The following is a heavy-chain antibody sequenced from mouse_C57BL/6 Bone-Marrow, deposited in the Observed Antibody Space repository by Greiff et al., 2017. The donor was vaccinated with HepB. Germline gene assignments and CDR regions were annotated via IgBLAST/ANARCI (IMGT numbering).Heavy chain of an antibody. CDR1: GYTFTSYG. J-gene: IGHJ2*01. Sequence: QVHVKQSGAELARPGASVKLSCKASGYTFTSYGISWVKQRTGPGLEWIGEIYPRSGNTYYNEKFKGKATLTADKSSSTAYMELRSLTSEDSAVYFCARFNYGSSYVGYWGQGTTLTVSS. CDR3: ARFNYGSSYVGY. CDR2: IYPRSGNT. V-gene: IGHV1-81*01. D-gene: IGHD1-1*01.